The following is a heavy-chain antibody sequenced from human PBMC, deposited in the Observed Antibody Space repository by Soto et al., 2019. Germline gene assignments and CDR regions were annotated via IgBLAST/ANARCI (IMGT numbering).Heavy chain of an antibody. CDR1: TYDFTKYW. CDR3: ARRGSSFSFDF. CDR2: IYPGDSDA. V-gene: IGHV5-51*01. J-gene: IGHJ4*02. D-gene: IGHD3-10*01. Sequence: GSLKISCKGSTYDFTKYWIAWVRQMPGKGLEWMGIIYPGDSDARYSPSFQGQVTISADKSISTAYLRWSSLRASDTATYYCARRGSSFSFDFWGLGTLVTVSS.